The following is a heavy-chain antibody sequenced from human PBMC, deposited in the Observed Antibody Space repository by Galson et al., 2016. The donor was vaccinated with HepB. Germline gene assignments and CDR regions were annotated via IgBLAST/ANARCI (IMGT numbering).Heavy chain of an antibody. D-gene: IGHD3-22*01. V-gene: IGHV3-7*01. CDR3: ARDDPFFYDSSGYYYNY. J-gene: IGHJ4*01. Sequence: SLRLSCATSGFTFSSYWMTWVRQAPGKGLEWVASINLNGNEKNYVDSVKGRFTISRDNAQNSLFLQMNSLRAEDTAVFYCARDDPFFYDSSGYYYNYWGHGTRVTVSS. CDR2: INLNGNEK. CDR1: GFTFSSYW.